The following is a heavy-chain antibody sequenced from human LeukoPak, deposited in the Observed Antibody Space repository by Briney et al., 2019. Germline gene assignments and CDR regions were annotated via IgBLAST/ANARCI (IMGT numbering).Heavy chain of an antibody. Sequence: GGSLRLSCAASGFTFDDYGMTWVRQVPGKGLEWVSGINWNGGGTGYADSVKGRFTISRDNSKNTLSLQMNSLRSEDTAVYYCAKDFGVVVTAIPSYWGQGTLVTVSS. CDR3: AKDFGVVVTAIPSY. J-gene: IGHJ4*02. CDR2: INWNGGGT. CDR1: GFTFDDYG. D-gene: IGHD2-21*02. V-gene: IGHV3-20*04.